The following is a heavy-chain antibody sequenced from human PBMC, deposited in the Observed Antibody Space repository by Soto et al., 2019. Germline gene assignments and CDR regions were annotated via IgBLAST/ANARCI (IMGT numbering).Heavy chain of an antibody. V-gene: IGHV1-69*02. CDR3: ARTSAGGTTDY. J-gene: IGHJ4*02. CDR1: GGTFSSYT. CDR2: IIPILGIA. D-gene: IGHD4-17*01. Sequence: QVQLVQSGAEVKKPGSSVKVSCKASGGTFSSYTISWVRQAPGQGLEWMGRIIPILGIANYAQKFQGRVTITADKSTSTAYMELSSLRSEDTAVHYCARTSAGGTTDYWGQGTLVTVSS.